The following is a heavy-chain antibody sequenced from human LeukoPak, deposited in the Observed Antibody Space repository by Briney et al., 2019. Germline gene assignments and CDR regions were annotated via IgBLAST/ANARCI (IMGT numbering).Heavy chain of an antibody. J-gene: IGHJ5*02. CDR2: IYYSGST. Sequence: PSETLSLTCTVSGGSISSYYWSWIRQPPGKGLEWIGYIYYSGSTNYNPSLKSRVTISVDTSKNQFSLKLSSVTAADTAVYYCARDQYSTSAAGINNWFDPWGQGTLVTVSS. CDR1: GGSISSYY. CDR3: ARDQYSTSAAGINNWFDP. V-gene: IGHV4-59*01. D-gene: IGHD6-13*01.